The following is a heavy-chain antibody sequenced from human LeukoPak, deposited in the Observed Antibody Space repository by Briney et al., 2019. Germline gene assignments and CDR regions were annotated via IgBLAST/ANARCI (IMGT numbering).Heavy chain of an antibody. J-gene: IGHJ4*02. V-gene: IGHV4-4*07. CDR3: AREYGSGSYYTYYFDY. CDR2: IYTSGST. Sequence: PSETLSLTCTVSGGSISSYYWSWIRQPAGKGLEWIGRIYTSGSTNYNPSLKCRVTMSVDTSKNQFSLKLSSVTAADTAVYYCAREYGSGSYYTYYFDYWGQGTLVTVSS. CDR1: GGSISSYY. D-gene: IGHD3-10*01.